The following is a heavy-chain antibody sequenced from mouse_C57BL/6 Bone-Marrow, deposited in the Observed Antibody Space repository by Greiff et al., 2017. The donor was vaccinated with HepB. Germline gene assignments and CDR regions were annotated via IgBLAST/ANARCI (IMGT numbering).Heavy chain of an antibody. V-gene: IGHV7-1*01. Sequence: EVQRVESGGGLVQSGRSLRLSCATSGFTFSDFYMEWVRQAPGKGLEWIAASRNKANDYTTEYSASVKGRFIVSRDTSQSILYLQMNALRAEDTAIYYCAREPYYGSSYDWYFDVWGTGTTVTVSS. J-gene: IGHJ1*03. CDR3: AREPYYGSSYDWYFDV. CDR2: SRNKANDYTT. CDR1: GFTFSDFY. D-gene: IGHD1-1*01.